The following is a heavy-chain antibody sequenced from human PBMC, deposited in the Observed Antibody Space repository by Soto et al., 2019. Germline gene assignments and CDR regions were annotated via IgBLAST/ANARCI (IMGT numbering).Heavy chain of an antibody. CDR1: GYTFTSYG. V-gene: IGHV1-18*01. Sequence: ASVKVSCKASGYTFTSYGISWVRQAPGQGLEWMGWISAYSGNTNYAQKLQGRVTMTTDTSTSTAYMELRSLRSDDTAVYYCARDGSLPIMITFGGVTRAFDIWGQGTRVTVSS. J-gene: IGHJ3*02. CDR3: ARDGSLPIMITFGGVTRAFDI. CDR2: ISAYSGNT. D-gene: IGHD3-16*01.